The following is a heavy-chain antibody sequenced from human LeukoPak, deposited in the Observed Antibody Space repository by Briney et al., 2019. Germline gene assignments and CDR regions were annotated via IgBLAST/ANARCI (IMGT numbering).Heavy chain of an antibody. CDR1: GGSISSSSYY. J-gene: IGHJ4*02. D-gene: IGHD3-22*01. CDR3: AREGLSGYSLGN. V-gene: IGHV4-39*07. Sequence: SETLSLTCTVSGGSISSSSYYWGWIRQPPGKGLEWIGSIYYSGSTYYNPSLKSRVTISVDTSKNQFSLKLSSVTAADTAVYYCAREGLSGYSLGNWGQGTLVTVSS. CDR2: IYYSGST.